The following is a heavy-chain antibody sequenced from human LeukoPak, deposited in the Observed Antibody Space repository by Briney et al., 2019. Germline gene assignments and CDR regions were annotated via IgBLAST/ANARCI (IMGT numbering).Heavy chain of an antibody. CDR2: MNPNSGNT. CDR1: GYTFTSYD. J-gene: IGHJ4*02. Sequence: ASVKVSCKASGYTFTSYDINWVRQATGQGLEWMGWMNPNSGNTGYAQKFQGRVTMTRNTSISTAYMELSSLRSEDTAVYYCAKDVGAYSSSWLLYWGQGTLVTVSS. V-gene: IGHV1-8*01. CDR3: AKDVGAYSSSWLLY. D-gene: IGHD6-13*01.